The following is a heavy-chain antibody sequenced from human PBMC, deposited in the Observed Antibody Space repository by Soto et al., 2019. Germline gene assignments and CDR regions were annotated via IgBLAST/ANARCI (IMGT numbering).Heavy chain of an antibody. D-gene: IGHD4-4*01. CDR1: GFTFSSYA. J-gene: IGHJ4*02. CDR2: ISGSGGST. CDR3: AKDHDYSNYPSEGQLTLYGSGPFDY. V-gene: IGHV3-23*01. Sequence: GGSLRLSCAASGFTFSSYAMSWVRQAPGKGLEWVSAISGSGGSTYYADSVKGRFTISRDNSKNTLYLQMNSLRAEDTAVYYCAKDHDYSNYPSEGQLTLYGSGPFDYWGQGTLVTVSS.